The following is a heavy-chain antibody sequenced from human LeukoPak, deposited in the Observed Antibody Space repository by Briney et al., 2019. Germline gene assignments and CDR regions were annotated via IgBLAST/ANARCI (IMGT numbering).Heavy chain of an antibody. V-gene: IGHV3-9*01. D-gene: IGHD3-10*01. Sequence: GGSLRLSCAASGFTFDDYAMHWVRQAPGKGLEWVSGISWNSGSIGYADSVKGRFTISRDNAKNSLYLQLNSLRAEDTALYYCARDTHYYGSGSPAFDLWGRGTMVTVSS. CDR2: ISWNSGSI. CDR3: ARDTHYYGSGSPAFDL. CDR1: GFTFDDYA. J-gene: IGHJ3*01.